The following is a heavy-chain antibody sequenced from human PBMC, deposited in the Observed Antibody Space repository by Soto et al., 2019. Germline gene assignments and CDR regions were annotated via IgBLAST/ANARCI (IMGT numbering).Heavy chain of an antibody. J-gene: IGHJ4*02. CDR1: GFTFSNYW. D-gene: IGHD3-22*01. CDR2: INSDGSSS. Sequence: VQLVESGGGLVQPGGSLRLSCAASGFTFSNYWMHWVRQGPGKGLVWVSRINSDGSSSTYADSVKGRFTISRDNAKNSLYLQMNSLRAEXXXVXXXXRENRYDNSGYYYQGFDYWGQGTLVTVSS. CDR3: XRENRYDNSGYYYQGFDY. V-gene: IGHV3-74*01.